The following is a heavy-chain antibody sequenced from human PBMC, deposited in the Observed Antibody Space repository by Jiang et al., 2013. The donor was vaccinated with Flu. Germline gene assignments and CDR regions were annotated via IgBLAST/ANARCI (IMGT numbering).Heavy chain of an antibody. CDR3: ASAVVVNFDY. Sequence: VVQPGRSLRLSCAASGFSFSTYAMHWVRQAPGKGLEWVAVISYDGSTKNYADSVKGRFTISRDNSKNTLYLQMNSLRPEDTAVYYCASAVVVNFDYWGQGTLVTASS. J-gene: IGHJ4*02. CDR1: GFSFSTYA. CDR2: ISYDGSTK. D-gene: IGHD2-15*01. V-gene: IGHV3-30-3*01.